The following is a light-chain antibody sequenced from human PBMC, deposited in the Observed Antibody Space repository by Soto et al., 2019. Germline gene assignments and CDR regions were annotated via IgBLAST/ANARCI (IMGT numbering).Light chain of an antibody. CDR1: SSDIGNYYL. Sequence: QSALTQPASVSGSPGQSITISCTGTSSDIGNYYLVSWYQHHPGKAPKLIFYDVYKRPSGVSNRFSGSKSGNTASLTISGLKAEDEADYYCCSYAGSSGVLFGGGTKLTVL. V-gene: IGLV2-23*02. CDR3: CSYAGSSGVL. J-gene: IGLJ2*01. CDR2: DVY.